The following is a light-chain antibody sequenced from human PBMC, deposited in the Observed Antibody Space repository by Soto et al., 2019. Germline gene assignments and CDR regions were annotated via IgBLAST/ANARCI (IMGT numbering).Light chain of an antibody. CDR1: SSDVGGYNY. CDR2: EVS. J-gene: IGLJ1*01. CDR3: SSYTSSSTQV. V-gene: IGLV2-14*01. Sequence: QSVLTQPASVSGSPGQSITISCTGTSSDVGGYNYVSWYQQPPGKAPKLMIYEVSNRPSGVSNRFSGSKSGNTASLTISGLQAEDEADYYCSSYTSSSTQVFETGTKVTVL.